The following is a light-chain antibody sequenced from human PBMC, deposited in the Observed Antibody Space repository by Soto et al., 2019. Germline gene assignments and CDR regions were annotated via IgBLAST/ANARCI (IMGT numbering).Light chain of an antibody. CDR1: QSVTNSY. J-gene: IGKJ1*01. CDR3: QQYGSSPGT. V-gene: IGKV3-20*01. Sequence: EIVLTQSPGTQSLSPGERATLSCRASQSVTNSYLTWYQQKPGQAPRLLIYAASIRATGIPDRFSGSGSGRDFTLTISRLEPEDSAVYYCQQYGSSPGTFGQGTKVEIQ. CDR2: AAS.